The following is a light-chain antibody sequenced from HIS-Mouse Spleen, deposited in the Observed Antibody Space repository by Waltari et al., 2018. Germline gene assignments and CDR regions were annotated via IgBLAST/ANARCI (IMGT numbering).Light chain of an antibody. CDR2: RNN. J-gene: IGLJ3*02. V-gene: IGLV1-47*01. CDR1: SPNIRSNY. Sequence: QSVLTQPPSASGTPGQRVIIPCSGSSPNIRSNYVYWYQQLPGTAPKLLIYRNNQRPSGVPDRFSGSKSGTSASLAISGLRSEDEADYYCAAWDDSLSGPVFGGGTKLTVL. CDR3: AAWDDSLSGPV.